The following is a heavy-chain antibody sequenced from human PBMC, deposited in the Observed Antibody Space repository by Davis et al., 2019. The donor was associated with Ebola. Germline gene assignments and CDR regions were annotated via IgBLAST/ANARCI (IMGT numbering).Heavy chain of an antibody. V-gene: IGHV3-9*01. CDR3: ARDPKRWLHRNDAFDI. D-gene: IGHD5-24*01. J-gene: IGHJ3*02. Sequence: PGGSLRLSCAASGFTFDDYAMHWVRQAPGKGLEWVSGISWNSGSIGYADSVKGRFTISRDNAKNSLYLQMNSLRAEDTAVYYCARDPKRWLHRNDAFDIWGQGTMVTVSS. CDR2: ISWNSGSI. CDR1: GFTFDDYA.